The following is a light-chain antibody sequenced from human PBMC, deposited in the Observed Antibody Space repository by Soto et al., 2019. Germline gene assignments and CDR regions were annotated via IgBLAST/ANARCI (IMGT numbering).Light chain of an antibody. CDR1: SSHIGTYNY. CDR2: EVS. CDR3: SSYTSTSTLV. J-gene: IGLJ3*02. V-gene: IGLV2-14*01. Sequence: QSALTQPASMSGSPGQSITISCIGTSSHIGTYNYVSWYQQYPGKAPKLMIYEVSTRPSGVSNRFSGSKSGNTASLTISGLQAEDEADYYCSSYTSTSTLVFGGGTKVTVL.